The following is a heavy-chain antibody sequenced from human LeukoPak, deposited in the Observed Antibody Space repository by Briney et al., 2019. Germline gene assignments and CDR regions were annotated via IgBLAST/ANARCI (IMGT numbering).Heavy chain of an antibody. J-gene: IGHJ5*02. D-gene: IGHD1-1*01. CDR3: AREHATTWFDP. CDR1: GFTFSSYE. Sequence: GGSLRLSCAASGFTFSSYEMNWVRQAPGKGLEWVSYISSSGRTIYYADSVKGRFTISRDNAKNSLYLQMNSLRAEDTAVYYCAREHATTWFDPWGQGTLITVSS. V-gene: IGHV3-48*03. CDR2: ISSSGRTI.